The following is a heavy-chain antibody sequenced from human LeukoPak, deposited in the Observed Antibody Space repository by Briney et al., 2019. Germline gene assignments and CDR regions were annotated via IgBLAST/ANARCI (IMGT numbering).Heavy chain of an antibody. D-gene: IGHD3-16*01. Sequence: ASVKVSCKASGYTFTGYYMHWVRQAPGQRLEGRGWVNSNSGGTNYAQKFQCRVTMTRETSISTAYMELSRLRSDDTAVYYCARDGGRPFEYYYYYMDVWGKGTTVTVSS. CDR3: ARDGGRPFEYYYYYMDV. V-gene: IGHV1-2*02. CDR2: VNSNSGGT. J-gene: IGHJ6*03. CDR1: GYTFTGYY.